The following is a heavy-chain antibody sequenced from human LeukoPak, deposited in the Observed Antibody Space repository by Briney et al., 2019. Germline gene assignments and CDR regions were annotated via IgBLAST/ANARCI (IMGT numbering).Heavy chain of an antibody. CDR1: GFTFSSYG. J-gene: IGHJ4*02. CDR3: AKVSYYDSSGYYY. Sequence: GGSLRLSCAASGFTFSSYGMSWVRQAPGKGLEWVSAISGSGGGTYYADSVKGRFTISRDNSKNTLYLQMNSLRAEDTAVYYCAKVSYYDSSGYYYWGQGTLVTVSS. CDR2: ISGSGGGT. V-gene: IGHV3-23*01. D-gene: IGHD3-22*01.